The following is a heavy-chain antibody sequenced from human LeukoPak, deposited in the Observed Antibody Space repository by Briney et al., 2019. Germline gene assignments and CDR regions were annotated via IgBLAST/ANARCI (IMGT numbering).Heavy chain of an antibody. CDR3: ARDPGHSGWYGDY. Sequence: KAGGSLRLSCAASGFTFSSYSMNWVRQAPGKGLEWVSSISSSSSYIYYADSVKGRFTISKDNSKNTLYLQMNSLRVEDTAVYYCARDPGHSGWYGDYWGQGTLVTVSS. CDR2: ISSSSSYI. D-gene: IGHD6-19*01. V-gene: IGHV3-21*01. CDR1: GFTFSSYS. J-gene: IGHJ4*02.